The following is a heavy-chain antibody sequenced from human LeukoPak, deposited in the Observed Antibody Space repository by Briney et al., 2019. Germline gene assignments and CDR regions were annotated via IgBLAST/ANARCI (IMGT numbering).Heavy chain of an antibody. V-gene: IGHV3-33*01. CDR3: ARAPYTTGRSFYFDS. CDR1: GFTFRNYG. D-gene: IGHD2-2*02. J-gene: IGHJ4*02. CDR2: IWYDGSKN. Sequence: PGGSLRLSCAASGFTFRNYGMHWVRQAPGKGLEWVANIWYDGSKNYYADSVKGRFTISRDNFNNMLYLQMHSLRAEDTALYYCARAPYTTGRSFYFDSWGQGTLVTVSS.